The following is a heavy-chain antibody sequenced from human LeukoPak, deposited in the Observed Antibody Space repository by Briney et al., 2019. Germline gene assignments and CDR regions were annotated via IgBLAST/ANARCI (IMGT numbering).Heavy chain of an antibody. J-gene: IGHJ4*02. CDR3: ARQWLVRIDY. D-gene: IGHD6-19*01. V-gene: IGHV4-61*02. CDR2: IYTSGST. Sequence: PSETLSLTCTVSGGSISSGSYYWGWIRQPAGKGLEWIGRIYTSGSTNYNPSLKSRVTISVDTSKNQFSLKLSSVTAADTAVYYCARQWLVRIDYWGQGTLVTVSS. CDR1: GGSISSGSYY.